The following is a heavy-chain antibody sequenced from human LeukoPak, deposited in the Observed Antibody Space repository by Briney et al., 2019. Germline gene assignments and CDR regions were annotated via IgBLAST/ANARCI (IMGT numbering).Heavy chain of an antibody. Sequence: PSRSLRLSCAASGFTFDDYAMHWVRQAPGKGLEWVSVISWNSGSIGYAYSVKGRFTISRYNAKKSLYLQMDRLRAEDTAVYYCARGQDTVLTSRAAFDFWGQGTMVTVSS. D-gene: IGHD4-23*01. V-gene: IGHV3-9*01. CDR3: ARGQDTVLTSRAAFDF. CDR1: GFTFDDYA. CDR2: ISWNSGSI. J-gene: IGHJ3*01.